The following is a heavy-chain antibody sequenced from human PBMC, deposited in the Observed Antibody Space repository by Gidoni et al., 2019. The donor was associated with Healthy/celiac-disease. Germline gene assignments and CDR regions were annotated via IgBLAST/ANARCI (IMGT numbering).Heavy chain of an antibody. CDR3: ARERGIAAAFQGFDY. V-gene: IGHV3-11*01. J-gene: IGHJ4*02. Sequence: QVQLVESGGGLVKPGGSLRLSCSASGFTFRDYYLSWIRQAAGKGLEWVSYISSSGSTIYYADSVKGRFTISRDNAKNSLYLQMNSLRAEDTAVYYCARERGIAAAFQGFDYWGQGTLVTVSS. CDR2: ISSSGSTI. CDR1: GFTFRDYY. D-gene: IGHD6-13*01.